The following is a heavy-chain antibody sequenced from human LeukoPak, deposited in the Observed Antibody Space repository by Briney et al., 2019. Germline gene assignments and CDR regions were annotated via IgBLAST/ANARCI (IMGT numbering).Heavy chain of an antibody. D-gene: IGHD6-13*01. CDR2: IYYSGRT. J-gene: IGHJ4*02. CDR1: GGSFSSYS. CDR3: ARKGVAAAGLDY. V-gene: IGHV4-59*01. Sequence: SETLSLTCSVSGGSFSSYSWSWIRQPPGKGLEWIGYIYYSGRTSYNPSLKSRVTTSVDTSKNQFSLKLGSVTAADTAVYYCARKGVAAAGLDYWGQGTLVTVSS.